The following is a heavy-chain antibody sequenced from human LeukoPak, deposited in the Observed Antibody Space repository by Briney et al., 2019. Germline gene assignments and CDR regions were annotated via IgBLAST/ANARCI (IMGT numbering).Heavy chain of an antibody. D-gene: IGHD6-13*01. CDR3: ARGPLAARQNEFDP. J-gene: IGHJ5*02. CDR1: GGSISSYY. Sequence: SETLSRTCTVSGGSISSYYWSWIRQPPGKGLEWIGYIYYSGGTNYKPSLKSRVTISVDTSKNQFSLKLSSVTAADTAVYYCARGPLAARQNEFDPWGQGTLVTVSS. V-gene: IGHV4-59*01. CDR2: IYYSGGT.